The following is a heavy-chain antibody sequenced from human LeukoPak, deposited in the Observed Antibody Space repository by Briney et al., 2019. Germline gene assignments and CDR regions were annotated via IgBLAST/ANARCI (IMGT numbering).Heavy chain of an antibody. Sequence: GGSLRLSCAASKFFFHGYWMSWVRQAPGKGLEWVANIKQDGSEGYYMDSVKGRFTISRDNAKNLLFLQMNSLRPDDTAVYYCARLNFWSNSYAAPFDCWGQGSLVTVSS. CDR2: IKQDGSEG. J-gene: IGHJ4*02. D-gene: IGHD3-16*01. CDR3: ARLNFWSNSYAAPFDC. CDR1: KFFFHGYW. V-gene: IGHV3-7*01.